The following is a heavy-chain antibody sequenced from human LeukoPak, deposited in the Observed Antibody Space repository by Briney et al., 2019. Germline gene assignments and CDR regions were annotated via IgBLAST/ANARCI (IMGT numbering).Heavy chain of an antibody. CDR1: GGSISSGGYY. J-gene: IGHJ6*02. D-gene: IGHD2-15*01. Sequence: NPSETLSLTCTVSGGSISSGGYYWSWIRQPAGKGLEWIGRIYTSGSTNYNPSLKSRVTISVDTSKNQFSLKLSSVTAADTAVYYCARGCSGGSCYYYYGMDVWGQGTTVTVSS. CDR3: ARGCSGGSCYYYYGMDV. V-gene: IGHV4-61*02. CDR2: IYTSGST.